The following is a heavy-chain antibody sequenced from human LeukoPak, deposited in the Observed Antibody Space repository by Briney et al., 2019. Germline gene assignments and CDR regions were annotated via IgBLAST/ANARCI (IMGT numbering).Heavy chain of an antibody. CDR1: GFTFSNYA. CDR3: AKGSSSSRPYYFDH. V-gene: IGHV3-23*01. CDR2: ITATGGDT. J-gene: IGHJ4*02. Sequence: GGSLRLSCAASGFTFSNYAMGWVLQAPGKGLWWVSAITATGGDTYYTDSVKGRFTISRDNSKNTLYLQMNSLRAEDTAIYYCAKGSSSSRPYYFDHWAPGTLVTDSS. D-gene: IGHD6-6*01.